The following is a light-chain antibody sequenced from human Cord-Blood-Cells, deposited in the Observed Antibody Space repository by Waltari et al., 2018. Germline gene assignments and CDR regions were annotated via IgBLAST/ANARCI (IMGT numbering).Light chain of an antibody. V-gene: IGKV1-39*01. Sequence: DIQMTQSPSSLSASVGDRVTITCRASQSISSYLNWYQQKPGKAPKLLIYAASSLQSGVPSRFSGSGSGTDFTLTISSLQPEDFAVYYCQQYGSSPHITFGPGTKVDIK. CDR2: AAS. CDR1: QSISSY. CDR3: QQYGSSPHIT. J-gene: IGKJ3*01.